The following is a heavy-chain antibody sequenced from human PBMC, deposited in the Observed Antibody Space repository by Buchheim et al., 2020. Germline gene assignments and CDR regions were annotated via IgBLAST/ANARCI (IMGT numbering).Heavy chain of an antibody. D-gene: IGHD3-3*01. CDR3: ARGGELYYDFWSGYPPHYGMDV. Sequence: QVQLVESGGGVVQPGRSLRLSCAASGFTFSSYGMHWVRQAPGKGLEWVAVIWYDGSNKYYADSVKGRFTISRDNSKNTLYLQMNSLRAEDTAVYYCARGGELYYDFWSGYPPHYGMDVWGQGTT. V-gene: IGHV3-33*01. CDR1: GFTFSSYG. J-gene: IGHJ6*02. CDR2: IWYDGSNK.